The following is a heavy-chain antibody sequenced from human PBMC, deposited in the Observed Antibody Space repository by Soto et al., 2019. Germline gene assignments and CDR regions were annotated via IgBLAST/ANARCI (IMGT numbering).Heavy chain of an antibody. V-gene: IGHV3-48*01. CDR2: ISSSGGTK. Sequence: EVQLVESGGGLVQPGGSLRLSCAASGFTFSTFSMHWVRQSPGKGLEWISYISSSGGTKYYGDSAEGRFTISRDNAKSLLYLQMNSLRVEDTAIYYCARAFLWIDSCGQGTPVTVSS. J-gene: IGHJ4*02. CDR1: GFTFSTFS. CDR3: ARAFLWIDS. D-gene: IGHD2-21*01.